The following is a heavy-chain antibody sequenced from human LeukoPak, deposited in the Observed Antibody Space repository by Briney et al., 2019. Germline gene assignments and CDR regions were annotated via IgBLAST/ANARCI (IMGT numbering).Heavy chain of an antibody. CDR3: ARAAPPASSGWYSDRYYFDY. D-gene: IGHD6-19*01. Sequence: KPSETLSLTCTVSGGSISSYYWSWIRQPPGKGLEWIGYIYYSGSTNYNPSLKSRVTISVDTSKNQFSLKLSSVTAADTAVYYCARAAPPASSGWYSDRYYFDYWGQGTLVTVSS. J-gene: IGHJ4*02. V-gene: IGHV4-59*01. CDR1: GGSISSYY. CDR2: IYYSGST.